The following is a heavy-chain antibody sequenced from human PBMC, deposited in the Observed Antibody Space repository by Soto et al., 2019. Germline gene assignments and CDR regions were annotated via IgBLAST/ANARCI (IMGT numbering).Heavy chain of an antibody. CDR3: ASSYTYRTSWSSD. CDR2: ISYDGNNK. D-gene: IGHD6-13*01. Sequence: PGGSLRLSCAASRFTFNNYALHWVRQAPGKGLEWVAVISYDGNNKDYADSVKGRFTFSRDNSKNTLYLQMNSLRPEDTAVYFCASSYTYRTSWSSDWGQGTLVTVFS. CDR1: RFTFNNYA. J-gene: IGHJ4*02. V-gene: IGHV3-30-3*01.